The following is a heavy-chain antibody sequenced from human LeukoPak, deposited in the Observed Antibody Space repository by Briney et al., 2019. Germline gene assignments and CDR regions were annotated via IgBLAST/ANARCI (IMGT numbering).Heavy chain of an antibody. CDR2: IYSSGYT. CDR1: GGPVSTSSYY. J-gene: IGHJ4*02. CDR3: AGSDLTQDYWDY. D-gene: IGHD2-15*01. Sequence: SETLSLTCTVSGGPVSTSSYYWGWIRQPPGKGLEWIGRIYSSGYTYYNPSLKSRATISVDTSKNQFSLKLTSVTAADTAVYYCAGSDLTQDYWDYWGQGTLVTVSS. V-gene: IGHV4-39*07.